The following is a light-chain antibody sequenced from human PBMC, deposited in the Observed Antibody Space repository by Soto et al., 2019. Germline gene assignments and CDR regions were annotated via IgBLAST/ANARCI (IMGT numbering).Light chain of an antibody. CDR3: NSYTSTTTLVV. CDR2: EVS. Sequence: QSALTQPASVSGSHGRSITISCTGTSSEVGGYNYVSWYQQHPGKAPRLMIYEVSNRPSGVSNRFSGSKSGNTASLTISGLQAEDEADYYCNSYTSTTTLVVFGGGTKFTVL. CDR1: SSEVGGYNY. V-gene: IGLV2-14*01. J-gene: IGLJ2*01.